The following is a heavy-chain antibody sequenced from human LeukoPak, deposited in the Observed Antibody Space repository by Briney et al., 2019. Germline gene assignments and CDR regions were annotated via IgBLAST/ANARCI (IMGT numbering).Heavy chain of an antibody. CDR3: ARDYQANYGSGSYSYYGMDV. CDR1: GFTFSSYA. D-gene: IGHD3-10*01. CDR2: ISYDGSNK. Sequence: GGSLRLSCAASGFTFSSYAMHWVRQAPGKGLEWVAVISYDGSNKYYADSVKGRFTISRDNSKNTLYLQMNSLRAEDTAVYYCARDYQANYGSGSYSYYGMDVWGQGTTVTVSS. V-gene: IGHV3-30*04. J-gene: IGHJ6*02.